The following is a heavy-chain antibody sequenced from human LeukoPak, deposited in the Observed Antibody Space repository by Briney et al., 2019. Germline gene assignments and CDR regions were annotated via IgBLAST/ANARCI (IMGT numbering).Heavy chain of an antibody. V-gene: IGHV4-61*02. CDR2: IYTSVST. Sequence: KPSQTLSLTCTVSGGSISSGSYYWGWIRQPAGRGLEWIGRIYTSVSTNYNPSLNSRVTISVDTSKNQFSLKLSSVTAADTAVYYCARVDLRYCSGGSCPFDYWGQGTLVTVSS. CDR1: GGSISSGSYY. D-gene: IGHD2-15*01. J-gene: IGHJ4*02. CDR3: ARVDLRYCSGGSCPFDY.